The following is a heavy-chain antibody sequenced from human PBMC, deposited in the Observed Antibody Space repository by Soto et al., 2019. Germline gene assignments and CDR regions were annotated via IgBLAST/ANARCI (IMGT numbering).Heavy chain of an antibody. CDR1: GGTFSNYA. CDR3: ASPDRLFSSNGWSRYYFDY. CDR2: IIPIFGTP. J-gene: IGHJ4*02. V-gene: IGHV1-69*01. D-gene: IGHD6-13*01. Sequence: QAQLVQSGAAVKEPGSSVTVSCKASGGTFSNYAFSCVRQAPGLGLEWMGGIIPIFGTPNYAQKFQHRVTITADEHTSTVYMELSSVRFEDTDVYYCASPDRLFSSNGWSRYYFDYWGQGTLVTVSS.